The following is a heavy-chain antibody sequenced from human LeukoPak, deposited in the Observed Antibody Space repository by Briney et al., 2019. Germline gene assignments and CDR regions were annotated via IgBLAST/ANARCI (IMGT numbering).Heavy chain of an antibody. D-gene: IGHD3-16*02. CDR1: GFTFSSYW. V-gene: IGHV3-7*01. CDR2: IKQDGSDY. CDR3: AREQTPVIHYYFDS. Sequence: GSLLLSCAASGFTFSSYWMSWVRPAPGKGVEWVANIKQDGSDYYYVDSVKGRFTISRDNAKNSLYLQMNSLRAEDTAVYYCAREQTPVIHYYFDSWGQGTLVTVSS. J-gene: IGHJ4*02.